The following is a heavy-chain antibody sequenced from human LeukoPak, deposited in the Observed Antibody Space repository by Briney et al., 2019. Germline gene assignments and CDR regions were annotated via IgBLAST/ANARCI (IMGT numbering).Heavy chain of an antibody. CDR1: GFTFSSYG. Sequence: GGSLRLSCAASGFTFSSYGLHWVRQAPGKGLEYVSAISSNGGTTYYADSVKGRFTISRDNSKNTLYLQMGSLRAEDMAIYYCASDGFDIWGQGTMVTVSS. CDR3: ASDGFDI. CDR2: ISSNGGTT. V-gene: IGHV3-64*02. J-gene: IGHJ3*02.